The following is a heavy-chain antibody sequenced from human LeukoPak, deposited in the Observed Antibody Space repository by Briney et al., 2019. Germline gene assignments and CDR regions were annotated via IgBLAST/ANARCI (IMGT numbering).Heavy chain of an antibody. CDR3: ARVGDSSGYSYYFDY. CDR2: INPSGGST. J-gene: IGHJ4*02. V-gene: IGHV1-46*01. D-gene: IGHD3-22*01. Sequence: ASVKVSCKASGYTFASYYMHWVRQAPGQGLEWMGIINPSGGSTSYAQKFQGRVTMTRDTSTSTVYMELSSLRSGDTAVYYCARVGDSSGYSYYFDYWGQGTLVTVSS. CDR1: GYTFASYY.